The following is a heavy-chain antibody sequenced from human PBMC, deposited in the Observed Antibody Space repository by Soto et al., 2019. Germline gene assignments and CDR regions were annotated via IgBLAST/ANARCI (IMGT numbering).Heavy chain of an antibody. CDR2: ISYDGSNK. D-gene: IGHD2-15*01. Sequence: GGSLRLSCAASGFSFSSYAMHWVRQAPGKGLEWVAVISYDGSNKYYADSVKGRFIISRDNSKNTLYLQMSSLRPEDTAVYYCAREALGYCRGGSCYSFDCWGQGT. CDR1: GFSFSSYA. V-gene: IGHV3-30-3*01. J-gene: IGHJ4*02. CDR3: AREALGYCRGGSCYSFDC.